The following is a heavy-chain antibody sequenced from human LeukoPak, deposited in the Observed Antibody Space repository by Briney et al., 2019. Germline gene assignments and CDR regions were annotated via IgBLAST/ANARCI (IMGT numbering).Heavy chain of an antibody. D-gene: IGHD2-15*01. CDR2: IRSDGTNK. CDR1: GFTFSSYG. J-gene: IGHJ6*03. Sequence: PGGSLRLSCAASGFTFSSYGMHWVRRAPGKGLESVAVIRSDGTNKYYADSVKGRFTISRDNSKNTVHLQMNSLRAEDTAVYYCAKDHCSRGTCYYYYYMDVWRKRTTVTVSS. V-gene: IGHV3-30*02. CDR3: AKDHCSRGTCYYYYYMDV.